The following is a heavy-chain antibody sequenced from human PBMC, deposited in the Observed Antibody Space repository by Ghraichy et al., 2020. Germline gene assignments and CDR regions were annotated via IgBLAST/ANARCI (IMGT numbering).Heavy chain of an antibody. CDR2: IIPILGIA. V-gene: IGHV1-69*02. Sequence: SVKVSCKASGGTFSSYTISWVRQAPGQGLEWMGRIIPILGIANYAQKFQGRVTITADKSTSTAYMELSSLRSEDTAVYYCARGMDSSSWYSPYYYYYMDVWGKGTTVTVSS. CDR1: GGTFSSYT. J-gene: IGHJ6*03. D-gene: IGHD6-13*01. CDR3: ARGMDSSSWYSPYYYYYMDV.